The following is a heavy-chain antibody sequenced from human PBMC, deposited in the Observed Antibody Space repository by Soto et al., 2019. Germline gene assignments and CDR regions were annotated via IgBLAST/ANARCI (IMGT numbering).Heavy chain of an antibody. CDR1: GYSFTSYW. J-gene: IGHJ6*03. D-gene: IGHD2-2*01. CDR3: ARHRYCSSTSCLRRGYYYYYYMDV. CDR2: IYPGDSDT. Sequence: PGESLKISCKGSGYSFTSYWIGWVRQMPGKGLEWMGIIYPGDSDTRYSPSFQGQVTISADKSISTAYLQWSSLKASDTAVYYCARHRYCSSTSCLRRGYYYYYYMDVWGKGTTVTVSS. V-gene: IGHV5-51*01.